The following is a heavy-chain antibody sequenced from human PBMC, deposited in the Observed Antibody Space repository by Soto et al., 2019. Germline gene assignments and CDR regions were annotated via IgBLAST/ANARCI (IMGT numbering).Heavy chain of an antibody. CDR2: INDSGNI. Sequence: QVQLQQWGAGLLKPSETLSLTCAVYGGSFSGYQWSWIRQTPGKGLECIGEINDSGNINYNPSLKSRVSIFVGTAKKQISLKLSSVTAADTAVYYCARGVILWFGELARRGGYYYYMDVWGKGTTVTVSS. CDR1: GGSFSGYQ. J-gene: IGHJ6*03. CDR3: ARGVILWFGELARRGGYYYYMDV. D-gene: IGHD3-10*01. V-gene: IGHV4-34*01.